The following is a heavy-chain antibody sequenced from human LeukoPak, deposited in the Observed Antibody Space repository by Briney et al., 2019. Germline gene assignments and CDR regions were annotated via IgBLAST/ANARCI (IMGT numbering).Heavy chain of an antibody. CDR1: GGSISSYY. V-gene: IGHV4-4*07. Sequence: SATLSLTCTVSGGSISSYYWSWIRQPAGKGLEWIGRIYTSGSTNYNPCLKRRVTMSVDTSKNQFSLKLSSVTAADTAVDYCARFVAVAGTRWFDPWGQGTLVTVSS. CDR2: IYTSGST. D-gene: IGHD6-19*01. J-gene: IGHJ5*02. CDR3: ARFVAVAGTRWFDP.